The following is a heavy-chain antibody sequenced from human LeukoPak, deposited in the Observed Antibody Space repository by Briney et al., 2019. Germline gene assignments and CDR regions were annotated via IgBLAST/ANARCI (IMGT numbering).Heavy chain of an antibody. J-gene: IGHJ4*02. D-gene: IGHD6-13*01. CDR3: GHRPPIYSNTLYSFDY. CDR2: IYWDDDK. Sequence: ESGPTLVKPTQTLTLTCTFSGFSLSTSGVGVGWIRQPPGKALEWLALIYWDDDKRYSPSLKSRLTITKDTSKNQVVPTMTNMDPVDTATYYCGHRPPIYSNTLYSFDYWGQGTLVTVSS. V-gene: IGHV2-5*02. CDR1: GFSLSTSGVG.